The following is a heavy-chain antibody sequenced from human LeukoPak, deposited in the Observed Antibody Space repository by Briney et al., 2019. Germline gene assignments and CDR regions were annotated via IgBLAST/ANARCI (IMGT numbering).Heavy chain of an antibody. CDR2: IYYSRST. D-gene: IGHD3-22*01. CDR1: GGSISSYY. J-gene: IGHJ4*02. Sequence: SETLSLTCSVSGGSISSYYGSWIRQPPGKGLEWIGYIYYSRSTNYNPSPNSRVTISVDTSKNHFSLKLSSVTAADTAVYYCARYYDSSGYYIDYWGQGTLVTVSS. V-gene: IGHV4-59*01. CDR3: ARYYDSSGYYIDY.